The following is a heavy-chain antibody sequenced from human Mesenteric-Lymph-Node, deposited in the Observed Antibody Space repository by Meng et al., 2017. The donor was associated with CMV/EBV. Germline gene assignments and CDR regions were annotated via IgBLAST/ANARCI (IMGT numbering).Heavy chain of an antibody. V-gene: IGHV4-30-4*08. CDR2: IYYSGST. Sequence: SETLSLTCTVSGGSISSGDYYWSWIRQPPGKGLEWIGYIYYSGSTYYNPSLKSRVTISVDTSKNQFSLKLSSVTAADTAVYYCARVGDIVVVPAAISMDVWGQGTTVTVSS. D-gene: IGHD2-2*02. CDR3: ARVGDIVVVPAAISMDV. J-gene: IGHJ6*02. CDR1: GGSISSGDYY.